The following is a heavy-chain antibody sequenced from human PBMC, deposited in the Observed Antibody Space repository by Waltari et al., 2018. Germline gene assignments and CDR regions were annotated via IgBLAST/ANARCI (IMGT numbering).Heavy chain of an antibody. CDR2: CTPNLGTA. CDR3: ARTDIAARVGNAFDI. V-gene: IGHV1-69*14. Sequence: QVQLVQSGAEVKKPGSSVKVSCKASGGTFSSYAISWVRQAPGQGLEGMGGCTPNLGTANYAQKFQGRVTITADKSTSTAYMALSSLRSEDTAVYYCARTDIAARVGNAFDIWGQGTMVTVSS. CDR1: GGTFSSYA. D-gene: IGHD6-6*01. J-gene: IGHJ3*02.